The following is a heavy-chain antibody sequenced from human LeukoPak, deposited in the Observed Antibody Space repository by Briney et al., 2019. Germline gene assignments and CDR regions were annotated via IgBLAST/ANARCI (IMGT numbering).Heavy chain of an antibody. CDR3: ARHEQDAFDI. CDR1: GGSISSYY. CDR2: IYTSGST. D-gene: IGHD1/OR15-1a*01. Sequence: SETLSFTCTVSGGSISSYYWSWIRQPPGKGLEWIGYIYTSGSTNYNPSLKSRVTISVDTSKNQFSLKLSSVTAADTAVYYCARHEQDAFDIWGQGTMVTVSS. J-gene: IGHJ3*02. V-gene: IGHV4-4*09.